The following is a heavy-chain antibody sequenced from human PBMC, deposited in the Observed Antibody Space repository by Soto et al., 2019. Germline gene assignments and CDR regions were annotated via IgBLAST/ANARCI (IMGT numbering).Heavy chain of an antibody. D-gene: IGHD2-15*01. CDR1: GYTFTNYD. Sequence: QVQLVQSGAEVKKPGASVKVSCKASGYTFTNYDINWVRQAPGQGLEWMGWMDPKSGNTDYAQKCQGRVTIPRNTAISTAYLEVSSLSSEDTAVYFCARGRGWRDYWGQGTLVTVSS. J-gene: IGHJ4*02. CDR2: MDPKSGNT. CDR3: ARGRGWRDY. V-gene: IGHV1-8*01.